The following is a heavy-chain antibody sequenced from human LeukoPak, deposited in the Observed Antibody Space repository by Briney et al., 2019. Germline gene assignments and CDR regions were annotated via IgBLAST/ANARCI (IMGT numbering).Heavy chain of an antibody. CDR2: IYYSGST. V-gene: IGHV4-59*01. Sequence: SETLSLTCTVSGGSISSYYWSWIRQPPGKGLEWIGYIYYSGSTNYNPSLKSRVPISVDTSKNQFSLKLSSVTAADTAVYYCARDNGYYPYYYYYMDVWGKGTTVTVPS. CDR1: GGSISSYY. D-gene: IGHD4-17*01. CDR3: ARDNGYYPYYYYYMDV. J-gene: IGHJ6*03.